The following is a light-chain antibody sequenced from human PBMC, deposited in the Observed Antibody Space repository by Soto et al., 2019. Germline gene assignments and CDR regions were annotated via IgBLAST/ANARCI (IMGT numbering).Light chain of an antibody. J-gene: IGLJ1*01. Sequence: QSALTQPRSVSGSPGQSVTISCTDTSSDVGGYNYVSWYQQHPGKAPKVMIYDVSERPSGVPDRFSGSKSGNTASLTISGLQAEDEADYYCCSYAGSPRYVFGTGTKLTVL. V-gene: IGLV2-11*01. CDR3: CSYAGSPRYV. CDR1: SSDVGGYNY. CDR2: DVS.